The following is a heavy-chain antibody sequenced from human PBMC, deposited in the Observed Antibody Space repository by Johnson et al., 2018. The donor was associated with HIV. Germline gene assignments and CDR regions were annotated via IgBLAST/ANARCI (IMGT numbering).Heavy chain of an antibody. D-gene: IGHD3-16*01. CDR3: ARGGKRVMAAFDI. J-gene: IGHJ3*02. Sequence: QVQLVESGGGVVQPGRSLRLSCAASGFTFSSYAMHWVRQAPGKGLEWVAVISYDGSNKYSADSVKGRFTISRDNSKNTLYLQMNSLRAEDTAVYYCARGGKRVMAAFDIWGQGTMVTVSS. CDR2: ISYDGSNK. CDR1: GFTFSSYA. V-gene: IGHV3-30-3*01.